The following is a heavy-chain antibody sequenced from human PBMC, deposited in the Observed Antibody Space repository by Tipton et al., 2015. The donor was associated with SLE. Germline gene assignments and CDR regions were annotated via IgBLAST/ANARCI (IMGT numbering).Heavy chain of an antibody. Sequence: TLSLTCTVSGGSISSYYWSWIRQPPGKGLEWIGYIYYSGSTNYNPSLTSRFTISVDTSKNQFSLKLSSVTAADTAVYYCARDGGVGSTSVAFDIWAQGTMVTVSS. CDR2: IYYSGST. D-gene: IGHD3-16*01. CDR3: ARDGGVGSTSVAFDI. V-gene: IGHV4-59*01. CDR1: GGSISSYY. J-gene: IGHJ3*02.